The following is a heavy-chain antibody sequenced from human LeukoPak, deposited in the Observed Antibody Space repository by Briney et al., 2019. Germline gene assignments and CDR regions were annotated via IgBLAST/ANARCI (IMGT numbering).Heavy chain of an antibody. Sequence: GGSLRLACAAAGFSFGSYWMRWVRQAPGKGREWVAYRKQDEAEIYHVNAMMDRYTITRENDKNSLYLQMNSLRVEDTAVYYCRRDKDVGATLLDPWGQGTLVTVSS. CDR3: RRDKDVGATLLDP. CDR2: RKQDEAEI. D-gene: IGHD1-26*01. CDR1: GFSFGSYW. V-gene: IGHV3-7*03. J-gene: IGHJ5*02.